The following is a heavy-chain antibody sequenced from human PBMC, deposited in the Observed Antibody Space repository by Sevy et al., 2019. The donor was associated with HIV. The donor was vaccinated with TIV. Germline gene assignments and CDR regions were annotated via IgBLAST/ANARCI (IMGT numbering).Heavy chain of an antibody. CDR1: VFTFSTYW. V-gene: IGHV3-7*03. D-gene: IGHD2-2*01. J-gene: IGHJ6*02. CDR2: IKKDGSEK. CDR3: ARDCSSTSCLWGLDV. Sequence: GGSLRLSCAASVFTFSTYWMSWVRQAPGKGLEWVANIKKDGSEKYYVDSVKGRFTISRHNAKNSLYLQMNSLRVEDTALYYCARDCSSTSCLWGLDVWGQGTSVTVSS.